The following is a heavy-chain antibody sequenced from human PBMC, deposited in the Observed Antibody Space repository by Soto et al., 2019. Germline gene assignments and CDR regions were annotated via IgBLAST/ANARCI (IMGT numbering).Heavy chain of an antibody. CDR1: GGSFSGYY. D-gene: IGHD2-2*01. V-gene: IGHV4-34*01. CDR2: INHSGST. J-gene: IGHJ4*02. Sequence: QVQLQQWGAGLLKPSETLSLTCAVYGGSFSGYYWSWIRQPPGKGLEWIGEINHSGSTNYNPSLKSRVTISVDTSKNQFSLKLSSVTAADTAVYYCARHIVVVPADPFDYWGQGTLVTVSS. CDR3: ARHIVVVPADPFDY.